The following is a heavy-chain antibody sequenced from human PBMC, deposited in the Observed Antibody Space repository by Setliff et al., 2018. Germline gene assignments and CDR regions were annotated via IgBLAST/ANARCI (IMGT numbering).Heavy chain of an antibody. CDR2: IKSNTDGGTT. J-gene: IGHJ1*01. CDR3: ARDHGELGQERRTHFFRH. Sequence: GGSLRLSCAASGFAFNNAWINWVRQAPGKGLEWVGRIKSNTDGGTTDYAAPVKGRFTISRDNAKNTLYLQMNSLRAEDTAVYYCARDHGELGQERRTHFFRHWGQGTLVTVSS. D-gene: IGHD1-1*01. CDR1: GFAFNNAW. V-gene: IGHV3-15*05.